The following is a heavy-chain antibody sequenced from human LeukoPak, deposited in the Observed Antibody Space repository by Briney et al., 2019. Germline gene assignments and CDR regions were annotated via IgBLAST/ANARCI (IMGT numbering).Heavy chain of an antibody. V-gene: IGHV3-15*01. J-gene: IGHJ5*02. Sequence: GGSLRLSCAASGFTFSDAWMNWIRQAPGKGLEWIGRIKSKPNGGTTDHAPPVKGRFTISRDDSRNTLYLQMNSLKTEDTAVYYCTTDSMRLWFGELYNNWFDPWGQGTLVTVSS. D-gene: IGHD3-10*01. CDR3: TTDSMRLWFGELYNNWFDP. CDR1: GFTFSDAW. CDR2: IKSKPNGGTT.